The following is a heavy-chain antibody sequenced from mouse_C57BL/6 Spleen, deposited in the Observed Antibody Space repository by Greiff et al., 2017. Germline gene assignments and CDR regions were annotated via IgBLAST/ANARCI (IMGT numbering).Heavy chain of an antibody. Sequence: VQLKESGGGLVKPGGSLKLSCAASGFTFSSYAMSWVRQTPEKRLEWVATISDGGSYTYYPDNVKGRFTISRDNAKNNLYLQMSHLKSEDTAMYYCTRDYGSSWSWFAYWGQGTLVTVSA. D-gene: IGHD1-1*01. CDR1: GFTFSSYA. CDR3: TRDYGSSWSWFAY. J-gene: IGHJ3*01. CDR2: ISDGGSYT. V-gene: IGHV5-4*01.